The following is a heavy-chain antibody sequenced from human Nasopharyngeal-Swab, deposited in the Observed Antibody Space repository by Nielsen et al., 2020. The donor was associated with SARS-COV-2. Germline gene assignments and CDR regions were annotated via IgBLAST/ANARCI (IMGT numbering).Heavy chain of an antibody. CDR1: GFTFDDYA. D-gene: IGHD4-17*01. Sequence: SLKISCAASGFTFDDYAMHWVRQAPGKGLEWVSGISWNSGSIGYADSVKGRFTISRDNAKNSLYLQMNSLRAEDTAVYYCARDHYGDYGLVDYWGQGTLVTVSS. CDR3: ARDHYGDYGLVDY. V-gene: IGHV3-9*01. CDR2: ISWNSGSI. J-gene: IGHJ4*02.